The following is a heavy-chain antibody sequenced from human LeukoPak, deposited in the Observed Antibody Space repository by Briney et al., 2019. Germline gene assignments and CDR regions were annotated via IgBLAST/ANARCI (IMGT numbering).Heavy chain of an antibody. V-gene: IGHV3-33*08. D-gene: IGHD1-26*01. Sequence: GGSLRLSCAASGFTFSCYAMSWVRQAPGKGLEWVAAIWNDGSDENYADSVKGRFTISSDNSKNTLYLQMNSLRAEDTAVYYCAFEIGRSQGAFDIWGQGTMITVSS. CDR2: IWNDGSDE. J-gene: IGHJ3*02. CDR3: AFEIGRSQGAFDI. CDR1: GFTFSCYA.